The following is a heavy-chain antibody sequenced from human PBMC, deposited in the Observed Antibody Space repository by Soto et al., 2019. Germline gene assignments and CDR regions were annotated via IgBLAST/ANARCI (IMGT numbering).Heavy chain of an antibody. Sequence: EVQLLESGGDLVQPGGYLRLSCAASGFTFSSYAMSWVRQPPGKGLEWVSGIGDSGGDTYYADSVKGRFTISRDNSKNTLYLQMTSLRAEDTAVYFCAKEALVRHFGFDYWGQGILVTVSS. CDR2: IGDSGGDT. D-gene: IGHD3-9*01. CDR3: AKEALVRHFGFDY. CDR1: GFTFSSYA. V-gene: IGHV3-23*01. J-gene: IGHJ4*02.